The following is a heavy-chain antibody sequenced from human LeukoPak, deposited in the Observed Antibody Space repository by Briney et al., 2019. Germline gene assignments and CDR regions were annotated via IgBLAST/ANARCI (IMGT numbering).Heavy chain of an antibody. J-gene: IGHJ2*01. V-gene: IGHV3-74*01. CDR1: GFTFDTYL. CDR3: TRDSGAERRYFDL. Sequence: GGSLRLSCVASGFTFDTYLMDWVRQAPGKGPVWVSRIDGDGGNPSYADSVKSRFTISRDNAKNTLYLQMNSLRAEDTAVYYCTRDSGAERRYFDLWGRGTLVTVSS. CDR2: IDGDGGNP. D-gene: IGHD7-27*01.